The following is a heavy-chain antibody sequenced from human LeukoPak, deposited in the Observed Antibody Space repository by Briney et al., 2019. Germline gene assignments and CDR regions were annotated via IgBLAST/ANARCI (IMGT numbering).Heavy chain of an antibody. CDR1: GYIFTNHA. CDR2: INAGNGDT. J-gene: IGHJ4*02. D-gene: IGHD3-3*01. Sequence: ASVTLSCKASGYIFTNHAMQWVRQAPGQRLEWMGGINAGNGDTKYSQNFQGRFIITRDTSAGTVYMDLSSLRYEDTAVYYCARGFWNRGTWGPYYFDYWGQGTLVTVSS. V-gene: IGHV1-3*01. CDR3: ARGFWNRGTWGPYYFDY.